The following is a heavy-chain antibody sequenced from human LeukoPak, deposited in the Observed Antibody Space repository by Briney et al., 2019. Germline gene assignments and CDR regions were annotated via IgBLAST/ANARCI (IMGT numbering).Heavy chain of an antibody. D-gene: IGHD3-22*01. CDR3: AMGITMSY. V-gene: IGHV4-34*01. CDR2: INDSGST. J-gene: IGHJ4*02. CDR1: GGSFRGYY. Sequence: SETLSLTCAVYGGSFRGYYWSWIRQPPGKGLEWIGEINDSGSTNYNPSLKSRLTILGDTAKNQFSLKLSSVTAADTAVYYCAMGITMSYWGQGTLVTVSS.